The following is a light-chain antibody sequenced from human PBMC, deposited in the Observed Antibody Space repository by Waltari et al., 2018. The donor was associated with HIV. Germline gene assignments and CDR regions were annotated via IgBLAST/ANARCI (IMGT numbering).Light chain of an antibody. J-gene: IGLJ3*02. V-gene: IGLV4-69*01. CDR1: SGHSTYA. Sequence: QLVLTQSPSASASLGASVKLTCNLSSGHSTYAIAWHQQQPEKGPRYLMKLNSDGSHSKGDGIPDRFSGSSSGAERYLTISSLQSEDEADYYCQTWGTGILVFGGGTKLTVL. CDR3: QTWGTGILV. CDR2: LNSDGSH.